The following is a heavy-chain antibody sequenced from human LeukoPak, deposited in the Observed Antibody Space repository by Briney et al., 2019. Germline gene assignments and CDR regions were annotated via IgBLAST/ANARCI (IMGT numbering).Heavy chain of an antibody. Sequence: GESLKISCKGSGYSFTNYWIGWVRQMPEKGLEWMGIIYPGDSDTRYSPSFQGQVTISADKSISTAYLQWSSLKASDTAMYYCARSYYYDSSGYDAFDFWGQGTMVTVSS. J-gene: IGHJ3*01. D-gene: IGHD3-22*01. CDR3: ARSYYYDSSGYDAFDF. V-gene: IGHV5-51*01. CDR2: IYPGDSDT. CDR1: GYSFTNYW.